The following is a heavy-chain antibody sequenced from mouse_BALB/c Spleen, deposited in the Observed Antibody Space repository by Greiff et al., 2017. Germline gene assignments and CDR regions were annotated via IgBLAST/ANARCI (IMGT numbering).Heavy chain of an antibody. CDR2: IHPSDSET. J-gene: IGHJ4*01. V-gene: IGHV1-74*01. Sequence: QVHVKQSGAELVRPGASVKLSCKASGYSFTSYWMNWVKQRPGQGLEWIGMIHPSDSETRLNQKFKDKATLTVDKSSSTAYMQLSSPTSEDSAVYYCAYGNYGGHAMDYWGQGTSVTVSS. CDR3: AYGNYGGHAMDY. CDR1: GYSFTSYW. D-gene: IGHD2-10*02.